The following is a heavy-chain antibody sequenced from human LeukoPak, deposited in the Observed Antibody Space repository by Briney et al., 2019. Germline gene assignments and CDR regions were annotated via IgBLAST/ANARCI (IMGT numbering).Heavy chain of an antibody. CDR3: ARSGGATGLSHFDY. V-gene: IGHV3-30-3*01. D-gene: IGHD1-26*01. CDR1: GFTFSTYA. Sequence: GGSLRLSCAASGFTFSTYAMHWVRQAPGKGLEWVAVISYDGSNKFYTGSVKGRFIISRDNSKNTLYLQMNSLRPEDTAVYYCARSGGATGLSHFDYWGQGTLVTVSS. J-gene: IGHJ4*02. CDR2: ISYDGSNK.